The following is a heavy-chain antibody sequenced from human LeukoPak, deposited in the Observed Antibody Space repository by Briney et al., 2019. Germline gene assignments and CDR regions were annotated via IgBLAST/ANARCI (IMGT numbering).Heavy chain of an antibody. CDR2: ISGTGGT. D-gene: IGHD3-3*01. Sequence: GGSLRLSCAASGFTFSDHAMTLVRQAPRKGLEWVASISGTGGTYYSDSVKGRFTVSRDNYKKTLYLQMNSLTGEDTATYYCARPGLSYSVWSAPAPKPRYNYCYMDVWGEGTTVTVSS. CDR3: ARPGLSYSVWSAPAPKPRYNYCYMDV. CDR1: GFTFSDHA. V-gene: IGHV3-23*01. J-gene: IGHJ6*03.